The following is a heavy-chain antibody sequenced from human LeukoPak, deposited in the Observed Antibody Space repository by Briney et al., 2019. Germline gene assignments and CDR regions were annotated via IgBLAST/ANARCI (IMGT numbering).Heavy chain of an antibody. CDR3: ARPDSSGYYSDYYYMDV. CDR1: GFTFSSYA. Sequence: GGSLRLSCAASGFTFSSYAMHWVRQAPGKGLEWVAVISYDGSNKYYADSVKGRFTISRDNSKNTLYLQMNSLRAEDTAVYYCARPDSSGYYSDYYYMDVWGKGTTVTVSS. V-gene: IGHV3-30*04. J-gene: IGHJ6*03. D-gene: IGHD3-22*01. CDR2: ISYDGSNK.